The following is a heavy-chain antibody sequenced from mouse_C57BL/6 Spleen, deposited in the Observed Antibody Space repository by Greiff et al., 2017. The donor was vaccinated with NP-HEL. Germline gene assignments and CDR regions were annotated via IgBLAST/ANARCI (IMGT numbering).Heavy chain of an antibody. V-gene: IGHV1-43*01. CDR1: GYSFTGYY. CDR2: INPSTGGT. Sequence: VQLQQSGPELVKPGASVKISCKASGYSFTGYYMHWVKQSPEKSLEWIGEINPSTGGTSYNQKFKGKATLTVDKSSSTAYMQLKSLTSEDSAVYYCARKEDWFAYWGQGTLVTVSA. J-gene: IGHJ3*01. CDR3: ARKEDWFAY.